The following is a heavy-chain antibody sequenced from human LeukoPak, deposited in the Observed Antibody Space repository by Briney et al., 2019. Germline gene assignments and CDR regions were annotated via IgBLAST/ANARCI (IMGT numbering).Heavy chain of an antibody. Sequence: GGSLRLSCAASGFTFSSYWMSWVRQAPGKGLEWVSVIYSGGSTYYADSVKGRFTISRDNSKNTLYLQMNSLRAEDTAVYYCARDGTRYWYFDLWGRGTLVTVSS. J-gene: IGHJ2*01. D-gene: IGHD6-13*01. CDR2: IYSGGST. CDR1: GFTFSSYW. CDR3: ARDGTRYWYFDL. V-gene: IGHV3-53*01.